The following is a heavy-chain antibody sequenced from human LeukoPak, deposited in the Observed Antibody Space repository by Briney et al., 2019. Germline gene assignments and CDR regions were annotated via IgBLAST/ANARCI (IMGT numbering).Heavy chain of an antibody. V-gene: IGHV3-64*02. CDR1: GFRFSYHD. J-gene: IGHJ3*02. Sequence: PGGSLRLSCPTSGFRFSYHDMHWVRKAPGKGLEFVSSIGAAGAHTFYADSVKGRFTISRDNFQSTMYLQMDGLRPEDSAVYYCARELGGTKTGGFDIWGQGTVVTVSS. D-gene: IGHD1-14*01. CDR2: IGAAGAHT. CDR3: ARELGGTKTGGFDI.